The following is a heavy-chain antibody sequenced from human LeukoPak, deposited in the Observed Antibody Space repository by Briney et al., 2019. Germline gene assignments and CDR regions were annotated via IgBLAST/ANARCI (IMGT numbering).Heavy chain of an antibody. V-gene: IGHV3-23*01. CDR2: ISGSGDNT. Sequence: GGSLRLSCEASGFTFSRYWMHWVRQAPGKGLEWVSGISGSGDNTYYADSVKGRFTISRDNSKNTLYVQVNSLGTEDTAAYYCAKGSYYDSSGSFYFDYWGQGTLVTVSS. J-gene: IGHJ4*02. D-gene: IGHD3-22*01. CDR3: AKGSYYDSSGSFYFDY. CDR1: GFTFSRYW.